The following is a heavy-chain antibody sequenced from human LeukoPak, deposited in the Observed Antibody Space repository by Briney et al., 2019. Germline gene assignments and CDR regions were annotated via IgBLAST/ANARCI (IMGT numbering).Heavy chain of an antibody. CDR3: ARENAREGDAVFDY. Sequence: PSETLSLTCTVSGASISSWYWSWIQQPPGKGLEWIGDIYFGGSTNYNPSLKSRVTLSVHMSKSQLSLNLRSVTPADTAVYYCARENAREGDAVFDYWGRGTLVTVSS. CDR2: IYFGGST. J-gene: IGHJ2*01. V-gene: IGHV4-59*01. CDR1: GASISSWY. D-gene: IGHD3-9*01.